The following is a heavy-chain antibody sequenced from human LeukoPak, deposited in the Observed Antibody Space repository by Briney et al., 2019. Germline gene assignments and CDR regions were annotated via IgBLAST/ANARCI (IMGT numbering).Heavy chain of an antibody. J-gene: IGHJ4*02. CDR3: ARACYDSSGYSSLIDY. Sequence: PGGSLRLSCAASGFTFSSYGMHWVRQAPGKGLEWVAVIWYDGSNKYYADSVKGRFTISRDNSKNTLYLQMNSLRAEDTAVYYCARACYDSSGYSSLIDYWGQGTLVTVSS. V-gene: IGHV3-33*01. CDR1: GFTFSSYG. CDR2: IWYDGSNK. D-gene: IGHD3-22*01.